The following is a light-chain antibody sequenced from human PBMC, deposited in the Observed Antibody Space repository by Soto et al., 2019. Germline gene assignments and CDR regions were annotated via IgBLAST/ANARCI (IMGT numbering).Light chain of an antibody. V-gene: IGKV1-39*01. CDR2: AAL. CDR1: ESIARH. Sequence: DIQMTQSPSSLSASVGDRVTITCRASESIARHLNWYQQKPGKAPKLLIYAALSLQNGVPSRFRGGGSGTDFTLTISNLQPDDFATYYCQQSDSTLSTTYGQGTRLEIK. CDR3: QQSDSTLSTT. J-gene: IGKJ5*01.